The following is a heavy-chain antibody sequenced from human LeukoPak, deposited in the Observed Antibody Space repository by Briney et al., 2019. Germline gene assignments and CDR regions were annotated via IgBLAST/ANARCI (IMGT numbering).Heavy chain of an antibody. CDR1: GSAFTSYG. J-gene: IGHJ4*02. CDR3: ARGSFDY. Sequence: AAVKVSCNAAGSAFTSYGINWMRQPPGQGLEWMGWMNPNSGNTGYAQKFQGRVTITRNTSISTAYMELSSLRSEDTAVYYCARGSFDYWGQGTLVTVSS. V-gene: IGHV1-8*03. CDR2: MNPNSGNT.